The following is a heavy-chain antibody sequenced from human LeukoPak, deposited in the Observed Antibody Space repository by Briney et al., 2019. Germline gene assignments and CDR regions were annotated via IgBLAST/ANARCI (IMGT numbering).Heavy chain of an antibody. CDR3: ARVYILAGYLDY. D-gene: IGHD3-9*01. J-gene: IGHJ4*02. V-gene: IGHV3-30*04. CDR1: GFTFSSYA. CDR2: ISYGGSNK. Sequence: GGSLRLSCAASGFTFSSYAMHWVRQAPGKGLEGVAVISYGGSNKYYADSVKGRFTISRDNYKNTLYLQINSLRAEDTAVYYCARVYILAGYLDYWGQGTLVTVSS.